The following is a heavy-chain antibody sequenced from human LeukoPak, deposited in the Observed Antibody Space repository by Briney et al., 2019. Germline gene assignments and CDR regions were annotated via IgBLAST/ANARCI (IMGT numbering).Heavy chain of an antibody. D-gene: IGHD2-15*01. J-gene: IGHJ4*02. V-gene: IGHV1-18*01. CDR3: ASMNCSGGSCYPSGPFDY. Sequence: ASVKVSCKASGYTFTSYGISWVRQAPGQGLEWMGWISAYNGNTNYAQKLQGRVTMTTDTSTSTAYMELRSLRSDDTAVYYCASMNCSGGSCYPSGPFDYWGQGTLVTVSS. CDR2: ISAYNGNT. CDR1: GYTFTSYG.